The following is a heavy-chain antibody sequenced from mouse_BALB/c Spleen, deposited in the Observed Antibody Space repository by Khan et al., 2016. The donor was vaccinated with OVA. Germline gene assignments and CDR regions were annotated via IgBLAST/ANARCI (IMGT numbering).Heavy chain of an antibody. CDR3: YGTDGYYFYAMDY. V-gene: IGHV3-2*02. J-gene: IGHJ4*01. D-gene: IGHD2-3*01. CDR1: GYSITSDYG. Sequence: EVKLLESGPGLVNPSQSLSLTCTVTGYSITSDYGWNWIRQFPGNKLEWMGYISYSGSTSYNPSLKSRISITRDTSKNQFFLQLNSVTTEDTATHYYYGTDGYYFYAMDYWGQGTSVTVSS. CDR2: ISYSGST.